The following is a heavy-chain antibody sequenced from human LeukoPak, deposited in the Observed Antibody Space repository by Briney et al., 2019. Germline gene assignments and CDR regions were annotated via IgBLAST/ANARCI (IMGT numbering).Heavy chain of an antibody. J-gene: IGHJ3*02. D-gene: IGHD3-22*01. CDR1: GVTLSDHH. CDR3: ARDGAEGDNSAFDM. V-gene: IGHV3-72*01. CDR2: TRDKARGYTT. Sequence: GGSLSLSCAASGVTLSDHHMDWVRQAPGKGLEWVGRTRDKARGYTTEYAASVKGRFTISRDDSKTLVYLQMNSLRTEDTAVYFCARDGAEGDNSAFDMWGQGTVVPVSS.